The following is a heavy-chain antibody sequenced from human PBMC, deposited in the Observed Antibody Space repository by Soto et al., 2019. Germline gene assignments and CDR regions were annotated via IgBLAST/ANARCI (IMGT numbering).Heavy chain of an antibody. CDR2: ISWNGGSI. CDR3: AKSTGGGANGMDV. Sequence: EVQLVESGGGLVQPGRSLRLSCTASGFSFDEYGMHWVRELPGKGLEWVSGISWNGGSIGYADSVKGRFSISRDNAKKSLYLQMNSLRPEDTALYYGAKSTGGGANGMDVWGQGTTVTVSS. D-gene: IGHD2-8*02. CDR1: GFSFDEYG. V-gene: IGHV3-9*01. J-gene: IGHJ6*02.